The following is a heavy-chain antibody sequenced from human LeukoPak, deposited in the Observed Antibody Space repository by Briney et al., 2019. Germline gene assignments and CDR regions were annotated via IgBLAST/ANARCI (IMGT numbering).Heavy chain of an antibody. CDR3: ARGVAGYDFWSGYHPFDP. D-gene: IGHD3-3*01. CDR2: INPNSGGT. J-gene: IGHJ5*02. V-gene: IGHV1-2*02. CDR1: GYAFTGYY. Sequence: ASVKVSCKASGYAFTGYYMHWVRQAPGQGLEWMGWINPNSGGTNYAQKFQGRVTMTRDTSISTAYMELIRLRSDDTAVYYCARGVAGYDFWSGYHPFDPWGQGTLVTVSS.